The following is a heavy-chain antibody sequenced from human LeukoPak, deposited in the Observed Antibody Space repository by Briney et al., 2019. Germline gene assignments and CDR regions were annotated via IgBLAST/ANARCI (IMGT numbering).Heavy chain of an antibody. J-gene: IGHJ4*02. CDR1: GFTFSSYW. V-gene: IGHV3-23*01. Sequence: GGSLRLSCAASGFTFSSYWMSWVRQAPGKGLEWVSAISGSGGSTYYADSVKGRFTISRDNSKNTLYLQMNSLRAEDTAVYYCAKGSGYYPEGSDYWGQGTLVTVSS. CDR2: ISGSGGST. D-gene: IGHD3-22*01. CDR3: AKGSGYYPEGSDY.